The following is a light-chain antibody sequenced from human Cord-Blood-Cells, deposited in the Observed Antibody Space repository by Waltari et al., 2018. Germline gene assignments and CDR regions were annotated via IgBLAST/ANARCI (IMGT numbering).Light chain of an antibody. V-gene: IGLV2-23*01. CDR1: SSDVGSSNL. CDR2: EGS. J-gene: IGLJ1*01. Sequence: QSALTQPASVSGSPGQSLTISCTGPSSDVGSSNLVSWYQQHPGKAPQLMIYEGSKRPSGVSNRFSGSKSGNTASLTISGLQAEDEADYYCCSYAGSSTYVFGTGTKVTVL. CDR3: CSYAGSSTYV.